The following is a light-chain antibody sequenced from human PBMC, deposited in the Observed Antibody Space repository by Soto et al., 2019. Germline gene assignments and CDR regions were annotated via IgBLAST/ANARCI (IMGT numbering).Light chain of an antibody. V-gene: IGKV3-11*01. CDR3: QQRSKWPRT. J-gene: IGKJ1*01. CDR1: QSVSSY. CDR2: DAS. Sequence: EIVLTQSPATLSLSPGERATLSCRASQSVSSYLAWYQQKPGQAPRLVIYDASYRATGIPARFSGSGSGTDFTLTISSLEPEDCAVYYCQQRSKWPRTFGQGTKVDIK.